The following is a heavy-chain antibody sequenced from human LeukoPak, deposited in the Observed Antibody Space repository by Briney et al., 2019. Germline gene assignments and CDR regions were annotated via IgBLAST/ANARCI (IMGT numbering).Heavy chain of an antibody. CDR3: AREASSSWYANFDY. Sequence: SETLSLTCTVSGGSISSYYWSWIRQPPGKGLEWIGYIYCSGSTNYNPSLKSRVTISVDTSKNQFSLKLSSVTAADTAVYYCAREASSSWYANFDYWGQGTLVTVSS. CDR1: GGSISSYY. J-gene: IGHJ4*02. CDR2: IYCSGST. V-gene: IGHV4-59*01. D-gene: IGHD6-13*01.